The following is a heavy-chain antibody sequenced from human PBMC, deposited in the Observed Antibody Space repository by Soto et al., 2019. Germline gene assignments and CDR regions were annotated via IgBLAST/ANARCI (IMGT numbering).Heavy chain of an antibody. CDR2: IWYDGSNK. CDR3: ARQNLDRVATGARNYFDY. CDR1: GFTFSSYG. D-gene: IGHD5-12*01. J-gene: IGHJ4*02. Sequence: QVQLVESGGGVVQPGRSLRLSCAASGFTFSSYGMHWVRQAPGKGLEWVAVIWYDGSNKYYADSVKGRFTISRDNPKNTLYLQMNSLRADDTAVYYCARQNLDRVATGARNYFDYWGQGTLVTVSS. V-gene: IGHV3-33*01.